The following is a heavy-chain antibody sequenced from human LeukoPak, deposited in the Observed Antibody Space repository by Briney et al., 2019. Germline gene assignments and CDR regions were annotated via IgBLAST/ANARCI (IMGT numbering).Heavy chain of an antibody. CDR2: IYYSGST. CDR1: GGSISSSSYY. V-gene: IGHV4-39*07. CDR3: ARTPTGDGYFDY. J-gene: IGHJ4*02. Sequence: PSETLSLTCTVSGGSISSSSYYWGWIRQPPGKGLEWIGSIYYSGSTYYNPSLKSRVTISVDTSKNQFSLKLSSVTAADTAVYYCARTPTGDGYFDYWGQGTLVTVSS. D-gene: IGHD3-10*01.